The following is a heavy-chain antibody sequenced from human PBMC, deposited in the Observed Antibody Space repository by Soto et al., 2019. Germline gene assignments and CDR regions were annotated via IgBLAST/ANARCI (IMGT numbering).Heavy chain of an antibody. Sequence: SVKVSCKASGGTFSSYTISWVRQAPGQGLEWMGRIIPIFGIANYAQKFQGRVTITADESTSTAYMELSSLRSEDTAVYYCGREVVPAAIGTFGMDVWGQGTTVTVSS. D-gene: IGHD2-2*01. CDR2: IIPIFGIA. CDR1: GGTFSSYT. V-gene: IGHV1-69*13. J-gene: IGHJ6*02. CDR3: GREVVPAAIGTFGMDV.